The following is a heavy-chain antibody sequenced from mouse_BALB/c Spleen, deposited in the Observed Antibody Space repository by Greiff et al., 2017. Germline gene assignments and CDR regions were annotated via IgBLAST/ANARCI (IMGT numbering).Heavy chain of an antibody. CDR2: IDPENGDT. CDR3: AFTTTYAMDY. J-gene: IGHJ4*01. D-gene: IGHD2-12*01. CDR1: GFYIKDYY. V-gene: IGHV14-1*01. Sequence: VQLQQSGPELVRPAPSVSLTCTASGFYIKDYYMHWVKQRPEQGLEWIGGIDPENGDTEYAPKFQGKATMTADTSTNTAFLQLSSLTSEDTAVSYCAFTTTYAMDYWGQGTSVTVSS.